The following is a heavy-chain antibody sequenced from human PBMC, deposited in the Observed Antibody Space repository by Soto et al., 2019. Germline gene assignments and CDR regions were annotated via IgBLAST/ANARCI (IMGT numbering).Heavy chain of an antibody. Sequence: QVQLVQSGAEVKKPGASVKVSCKASGYTFTGYYMHWVRQAPGQGLEWMGWINPNSGGTNYAQKFRGWVTITRDTSIITAYMELSTLRSDDTAVYYCASGGMTTVTTSNYYYYGMDVWGQGTTVTVSS. CDR1: GYTFTGYY. J-gene: IGHJ6*02. V-gene: IGHV1-2*04. CDR3: ASGGMTTVTTSNYYYYGMDV. D-gene: IGHD4-17*01. CDR2: INPNSGGT.